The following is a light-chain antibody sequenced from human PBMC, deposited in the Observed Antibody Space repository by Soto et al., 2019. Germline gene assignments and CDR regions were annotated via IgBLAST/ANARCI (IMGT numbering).Light chain of an antibody. J-gene: IGLJ1*01. CDR2: EVS. CDR1: SSDVGNSKY. V-gene: IGLV2-14*01. Sequence: QSALTQPASVSGSPGQSITISCTGTSSDVGNSKYVSWYQQHPGQAPKLMIYEVSNRPSGVSNRFSGSKSGHTASLTISGLQAENETDYYCLSYTSSGTYVFGTGTKLTVL. CDR3: LSYTSSGTYV.